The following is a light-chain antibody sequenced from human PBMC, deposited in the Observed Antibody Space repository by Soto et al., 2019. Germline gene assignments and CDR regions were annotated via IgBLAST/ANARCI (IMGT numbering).Light chain of an antibody. Sequence: QSVLTQPPSVSGAPGQRVTISCTGSSSNIGAGYDVHWYQQLPGTAPKLLMYGNSNRPSGVPDRFSGSKSGTSASLAITGLQAEDEADHYCQSYDNSLSGSLFGTGTKLTVL. CDR3: QSYDNSLSGSL. CDR2: GNS. J-gene: IGLJ1*01. CDR1: SSNIGAGYD. V-gene: IGLV1-40*01.